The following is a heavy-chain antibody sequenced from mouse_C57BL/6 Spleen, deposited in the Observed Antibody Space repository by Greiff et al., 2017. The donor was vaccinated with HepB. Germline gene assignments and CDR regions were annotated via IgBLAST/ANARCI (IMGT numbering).Heavy chain of an antibody. V-gene: IGHV5S21*01. CDR1: GFTFSSYA. CDR3: TRRAHYSPMDS. Sequence: EVKVVESGEGLVKPGGSLKLSCAASGFTFSSYAMSWVRQTPEKRLEWVAYISSGGDYIYYADTVKGRFTISRDNARNTLYLQMSSLKSEDTAMYYCTRRAHYSPMDSCPPAPSLPVSS. CDR2: ISSGGDYI. J-gene: IGHJ4*01.